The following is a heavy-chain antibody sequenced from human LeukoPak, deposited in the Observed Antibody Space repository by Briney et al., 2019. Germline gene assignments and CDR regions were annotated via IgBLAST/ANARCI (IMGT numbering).Heavy chain of an antibody. CDR1: GFTFSSYA. CDR3: ASRYDSSGYYY. Sequence: GGSLRPSCAASGFTFSSYAMHWVRQAPGKGLEWVAVISYDGSNKYYADSVKGRFTISRDNSKNTLYLQMSSLRAEDTAVYYCASRYDSSGYYYWGQGTLVTVSS. D-gene: IGHD3-22*01. CDR2: ISYDGSNK. V-gene: IGHV3-30-3*01. J-gene: IGHJ4*02.